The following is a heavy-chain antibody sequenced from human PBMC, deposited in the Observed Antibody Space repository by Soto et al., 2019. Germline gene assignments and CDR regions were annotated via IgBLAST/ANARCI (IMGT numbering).Heavy chain of an antibody. CDR1: GFTVSSNY. V-gene: IGHV3-66*01. Sequence: GGSLRLSCAASGFTVSSNYMSWVRQAPGKGLEWVSVIYSGGSTYYADSVKGRFTISRDNSKNTLYLQMNSLRAEDTAVYYCARDLMTLTGYYRYYYYYMDVWGKGTTVTVSS. CDR2: IYSGGST. J-gene: IGHJ6*03. CDR3: ARDLMTLTGYYRYYYYYMDV. D-gene: IGHD3-9*01.